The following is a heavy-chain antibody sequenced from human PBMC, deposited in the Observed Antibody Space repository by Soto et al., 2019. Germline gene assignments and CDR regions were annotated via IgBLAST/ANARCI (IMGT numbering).Heavy chain of an antibody. CDR3: ARFGTSPNGNWFDP. CDR2: VYHSWST. D-gene: IGHD3-10*01. Sequence: TSETLSLTCTVSGGSLSSDYWNWIRQPPGKGLEWIGYVYHSWSTKYNPSLKSRVTISVDTSKNQLSLKLSSVTAADTAVYYCARFGTSPNGNWFDPWGQGTLVTVSS. J-gene: IGHJ5*02. CDR1: GGSLSSDY. V-gene: IGHV4-59*01.